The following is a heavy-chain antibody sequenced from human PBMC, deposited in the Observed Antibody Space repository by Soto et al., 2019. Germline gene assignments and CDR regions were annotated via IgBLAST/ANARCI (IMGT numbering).Heavy chain of an antibody. CDR1: GYRFSSNW. Sequence: GESLKISCKGSGYRFSSNWIGWVRQMPGKGLEWMGIIYVGDSDTRYSPSFQGQVTISADKSISTAYLQWSSLKASDTATYYCARRGDQEWFGPWGQGTQVMSPQ. CDR3: ARRGDQEWFGP. D-gene: IGHD3-16*01. V-gene: IGHV5-51*01. CDR2: IYVGDSDT. J-gene: IGHJ5*02.